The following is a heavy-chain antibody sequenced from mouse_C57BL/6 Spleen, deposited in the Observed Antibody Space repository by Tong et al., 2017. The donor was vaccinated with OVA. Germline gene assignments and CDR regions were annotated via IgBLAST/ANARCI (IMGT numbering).Heavy chain of an antibody. V-gene: IGHV5-6*01. CDR1: GFTFSSYG. CDR2: ISSGGSYT. J-gene: IGHJ4*01. Sequence: EVQLVESGGDLVKPGGSLKLSCAASGFTFSSYGMSWVRQTPDKRLEWVATISSGGSYTYYPDSVKGRFTISRDNAKNTRYLQMSSLKSEGTAMYYCARHSYGSSSMDYWGQGTSVTVSS. D-gene: IGHD1-1*01. CDR3: ARHSYGSSSMDY.